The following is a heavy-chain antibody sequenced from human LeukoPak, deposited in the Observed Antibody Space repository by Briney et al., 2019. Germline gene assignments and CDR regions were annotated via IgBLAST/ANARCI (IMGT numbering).Heavy chain of an antibody. J-gene: IGHJ4*02. D-gene: IGHD2-2*01. CDR1: GDSISSSTYY. V-gene: IGHV4-39*01. CDR3: ARQAPAANYFDY. Sequence: SETLSLTCTVSGDSISSSTYYWGWIRQPPGEGLEWIGSISYSGSTYYNPSLNSRVTISVDTSKNQFSLKVNSVTAADTAVYYCARQAPAANYFDYWGQGTPVTVSS. CDR2: ISYSGST.